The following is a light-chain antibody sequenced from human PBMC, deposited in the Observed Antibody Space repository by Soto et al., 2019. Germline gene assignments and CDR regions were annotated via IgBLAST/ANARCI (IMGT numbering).Light chain of an antibody. Sequence: DIQMTQSPSTLSASVGDRVTITCRASENINRCLAWYQQKPGKAPELLIYGASNLESGVPSRFSGSGSGTEFTLSISSLQPDDFATYYCQQCYHYWTFGQGTKVDIK. CDR3: QQCYHYWT. V-gene: IGKV1-5*01. CDR1: ENINRC. J-gene: IGKJ1*01. CDR2: GAS.